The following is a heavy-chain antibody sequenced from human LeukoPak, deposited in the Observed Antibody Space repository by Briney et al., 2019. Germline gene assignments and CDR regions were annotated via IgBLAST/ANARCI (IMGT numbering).Heavy chain of an antibody. CDR1: GYPINSGYY. D-gene: IGHD2-21*01. CDR3: ARGDCSGSICYSPMDV. CDR2: IYRSGST. J-gene: IGHJ6*03. Sequence: SETLSLTCTVSGYPINSGYYWVWIRPPPGKGLEWIGSIYRSGSTNYNPSLKSRVTISVDTSKNQFSLKVSSVTAADTAVYYCARGDCSGSICYSPMDVWGTGTTVTVSS. V-gene: IGHV4-38-2*02.